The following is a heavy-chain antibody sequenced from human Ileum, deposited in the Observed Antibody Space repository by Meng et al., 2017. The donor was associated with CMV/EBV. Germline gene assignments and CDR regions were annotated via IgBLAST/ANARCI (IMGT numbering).Heavy chain of an antibody. CDR2: VRSDGSNK. Sequence: GGGVVRPGGSLGLSCAVSGLTFSSYGMHWVRQAPGKGLEWVAFVRSDGSNKYYADSVKGRFTISRDNSENTLFLQMNSLRADDTAVYYCSSLEDYWGQGTLVTVSS. CDR1: GLTFSSYG. CDR3: SSLEDY. D-gene: IGHD3-3*01. V-gene: IGHV3-30*02. J-gene: IGHJ4*02.